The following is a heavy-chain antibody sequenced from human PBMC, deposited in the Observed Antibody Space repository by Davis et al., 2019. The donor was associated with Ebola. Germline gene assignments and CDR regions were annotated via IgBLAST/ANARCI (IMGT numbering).Heavy chain of an antibody. CDR1: GFTFSSSA. V-gene: IGHV3-23*01. D-gene: IGHD3-3*01. CDR3: AKSGLSFGVVKYHYGMDV. J-gene: IGHJ6*04. Sequence: GESLKISCTASGFTFSSSAMSWVRQAPGKGLEWVSAISGSGGSTYYADSVKGRFTISRDNSKKTLYLQMNSLRAEDTAVYYCAKSGLSFGVVKYHYGMDVWGKGTTVTVSS. CDR2: ISGSGGST.